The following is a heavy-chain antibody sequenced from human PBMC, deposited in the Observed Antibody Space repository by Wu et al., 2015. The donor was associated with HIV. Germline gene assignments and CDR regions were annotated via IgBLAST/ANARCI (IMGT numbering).Heavy chain of an antibody. J-gene: IGHJ3*01. V-gene: IGHV1-2*02. CDR3: ARDELFRVDDAFDL. D-gene: IGHD3-10*01. CDR1: GYNFIGYY. CDR2: TNLNTGGT. Sequence: QVQLVQSGVEVKKPGASVKVSCKASGYNFIGYYMHWVRQAPGQGLEWMGWTNLNTGGTNYAPKFQGRVTMTRDTTISTAYIELSRLTSDDTAMYYCARDELFRVDDAFDLWGQGTLVTVSS.